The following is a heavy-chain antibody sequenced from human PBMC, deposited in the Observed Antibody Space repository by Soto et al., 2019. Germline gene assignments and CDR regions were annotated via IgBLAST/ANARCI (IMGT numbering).Heavy chain of an antibody. Sequence: QVQLVQSGAEVKNHGSSVKVSCKTSGGTFSNDAISWVRQAPGQGLEWMAGIIPIYGTTHYAQKLQDRLKLTADESTGTAYMELSSLRSDDTGVYYCARDGMGTIVGGMDVWGQGTTVTVSS. J-gene: IGHJ6*02. V-gene: IGHV1-69*01. D-gene: IGHD7-27*01. CDR3: ARDGMGTIVGGMDV. CDR2: IIPIYGTT. CDR1: GGTFSNDA.